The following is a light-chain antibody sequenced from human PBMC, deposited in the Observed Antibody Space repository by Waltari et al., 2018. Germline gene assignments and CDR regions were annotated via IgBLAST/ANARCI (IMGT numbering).Light chain of an antibody. CDR3: QQRGT. V-gene: IGKV3-11*01. Sequence: EIVLTQSPATLSFSPGERATLSCRASQSVSTYLAWYQQRPGQAPRLLIYHASNRATGIPARFSGSGSGTDFTLTISSLEPEDIAVYYCQQRGTFGPGTKVEIK. J-gene: IGKJ3*01. CDR1: QSVSTY. CDR2: HAS.